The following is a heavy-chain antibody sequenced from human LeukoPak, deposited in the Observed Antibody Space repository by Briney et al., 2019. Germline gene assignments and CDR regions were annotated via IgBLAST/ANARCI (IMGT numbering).Heavy chain of an antibody. CDR2: ISSSSSYI. CDR1: GFTFSSYS. J-gene: IGHJ3*01. Sequence: GGSLRLSCAASGFTFSSYSMNWVRQAPGKGLERVSSISSSSSYIYYADSVKGRFTISRDNAKSSLYLQMNSLRAEDTALYYCARAYGKWNDVYFYAFDLWGQGTMVTVSS. V-gene: IGHV3-21*04. D-gene: IGHD1-20*01. CDR3: ARAYGKWNDVYFYAFDL.